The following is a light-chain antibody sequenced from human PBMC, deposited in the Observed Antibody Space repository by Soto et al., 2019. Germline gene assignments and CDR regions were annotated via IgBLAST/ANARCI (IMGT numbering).Light chain of an antibody. J-gene: IGLJ2*01. CDR3: SSYTSSSTGV. V-gene: IGLV2-14*01. Sequence: QSAPTQPASVSGSPGQSITISCTGTSSDIGGYNHVSWYQQHPGKVPKLLIYEVSSRPSGVSNRFSGSKSGNTASLTISGLQAEDEADYYCSSYTSSSTGVFGGGTKVTVL. CDR2: EVS. CDR1: SSDIGGYNH.